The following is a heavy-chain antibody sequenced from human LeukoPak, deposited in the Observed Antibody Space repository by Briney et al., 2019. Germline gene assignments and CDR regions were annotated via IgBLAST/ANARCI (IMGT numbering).Heavy chain of an antibody. CDR2: IDAGGVNT. CDR1: RFTFSGYA. J-gene: IGHJ5*02. D-gene: IGHD6-19*01. V-gene: IGHV3-23*01. CDR3: AKGSGSGWYGWFDP. Sequence: PGWSLRLSCAASRFTFSGYAMYWVRQAPGKGLEWVSCIDAGGVNTYYADSVTGRFTISRDNSKNKLYLQMNSLRAEDTAVYYCAKGSGSGWYGWFDPWGQGTLVTVSS.